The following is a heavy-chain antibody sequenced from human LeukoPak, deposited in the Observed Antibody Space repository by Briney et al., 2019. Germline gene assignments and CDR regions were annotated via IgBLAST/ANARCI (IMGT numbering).Heavy chain of an antibody. J-gene: IGHJ3*02. Sequence: PSETLSLTCTVSGGSINSNNNYWGWIRQPPGKGLEWVGSIYYGGSTYYNPSLKSRVTISVDTSKNQVSLKLSSVTAADTAVYYCARLGPGYSSTWSNDAFAIWGQGTVVTVSS. D-gene: IGHD6-13*01. V-gene: IGHV4-39*01. CDR3: ARLGPGYSSTWSNDAFAI. CDR1: GGSINSNNNY. CDR2: IYYGGST.